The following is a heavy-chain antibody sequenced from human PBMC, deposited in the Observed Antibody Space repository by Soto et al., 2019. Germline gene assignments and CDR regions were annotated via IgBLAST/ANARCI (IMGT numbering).Heavy chain of an antibody. Sequence: GESLKISCNGSGYSFTIYWIGWVRQMPGKGLEWMGIIYPGDSDTRYSPSFQGQVTISADKSISTAYLQWSSLKASDTAMYYCARLGSSYDYGMDVWGQGTTVTVSS. CDR2: IYPGDSDT. CDR1: GYSFTIYW. CDR3: ARLGSSYDYGMDV. J-gene: IGHJ6*02. D-gene: IGHD6-13*01. V-gene: IGHV5-51*01.